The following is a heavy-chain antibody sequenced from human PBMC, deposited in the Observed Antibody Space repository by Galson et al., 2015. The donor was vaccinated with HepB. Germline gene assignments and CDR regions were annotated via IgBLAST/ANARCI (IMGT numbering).Heavy chain of an antibody. CDR3: ARSRSSWYWYFDY. J-gene: IGHJ4*02. Sequence: SLRLSCAASGFTVSSNYMSWVRQAPGKGLEWVSVIYSGGSTYYADSVKGRFTISRHNSKNTLYLQMNSLRAEDTAVYYCARSRSSWYWYFDYWGQGTLVTASS. CDR1: GFTVSSNY. V-gene: IGHV3-53*04. D-gene: IGHD6-13*01. CDR2: IYSGGST.